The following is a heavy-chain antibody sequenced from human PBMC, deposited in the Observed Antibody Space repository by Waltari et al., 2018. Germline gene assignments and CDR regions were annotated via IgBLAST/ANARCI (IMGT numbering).Heavy chain of an antibody. CDR2: INPKNGDT. J-gene: IGHJ4*02. V-gene: IGHV1-2*06. Sequence: QGLEWMGRINPKNGDTHYAQNFQGRVALTTDTSTNTAFMELQRLRSDDTAVYYCLRDSSGSHFDYWGQGTLVTVSS. D-gene: IGHD3-22*01. CDR3: LRDSSGSHFDY.